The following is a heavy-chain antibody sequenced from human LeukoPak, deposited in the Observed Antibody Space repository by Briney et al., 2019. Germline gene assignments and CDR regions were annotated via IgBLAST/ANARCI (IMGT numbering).Heavy chain of an antibody. Sequence: PSETLSLTCTVSGDSITSSYWWSWVRQPPGKGLEWIGEMYHSGSTNYNPSLKSRVTISIDKQFSLKLTSVTAADTAVYYCARVRRASSGWPLDYWGQETLVTVSS. CDR1: GDSITSSYW. V-gene: IGHV4-4*02. CDR2: MYHSGST. D-gene: IGHD6-19*01. J-gene: IGHJ4*02. CDR3: ARVRRASSGWPLDY.